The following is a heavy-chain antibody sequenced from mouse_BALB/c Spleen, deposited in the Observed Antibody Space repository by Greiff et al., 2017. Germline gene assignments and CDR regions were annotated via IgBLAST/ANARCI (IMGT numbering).Heavy chain of an antibody. CDR1: GFTFSSFG. Sequence: EVKLVESGGGLVQPGGSRKLSCAASGFTFSSFGMHWVRQAPEKGLEWVAYISSGSSTIYYADTVKGRFTISRDNPKNTLFLQMSSLRSEDTAMYYCARPITYYFDYWGQGTTLTVSS. D-gene: IGHD1-2*01. V-gene: IGHV5-17*02. CDR2: ISSGSSTI. J-gene: IGHJ2*01. CDR3: ARPITYYFDY.